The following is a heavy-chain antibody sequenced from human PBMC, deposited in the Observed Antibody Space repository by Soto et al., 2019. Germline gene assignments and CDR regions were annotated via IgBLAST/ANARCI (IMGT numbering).Heavy chain of an antibody. J-gene: IGHJ4*02. CDR1: GGSFSGYY. CDR3: ARGKGSVAY. Sequence: QVQLQQWGAGLLKPSETLSLTCAVYGGSFSGYYWSWIRQPPGKGLEWIGEINHSGSTNYNQALKSRVTISVDTSKTQYALKLTSVNAADTAVYYCARGKGSVAYWGQGTLVTVSS. V-gene: IGHV4-34*01. CDR2: INHSGST.